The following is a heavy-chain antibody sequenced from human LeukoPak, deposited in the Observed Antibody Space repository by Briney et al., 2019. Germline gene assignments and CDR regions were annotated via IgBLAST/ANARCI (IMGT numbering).Heavy chain of an antibody. Sequence: ASVKPSCKASVYTFTGYYMHLGPQSPGPALQLIRCINPNSGGTNYAQKFQGRVTMTRDTSISTAYMELSRLRSDDTAVYYCARARDGYNWGYAFDIWGQGTMVTVSS. D-gene: IGHD5-24*01. CDR1: VYTFTGYY. CDR2: INPNSGGT. J-gene: IGHJ3*02. CDR3: ARARDGYNWGYAFDI. V-gene: IGHV1-2*02.